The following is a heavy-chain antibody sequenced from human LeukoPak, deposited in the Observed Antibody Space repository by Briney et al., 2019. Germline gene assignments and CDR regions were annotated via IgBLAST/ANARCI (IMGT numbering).Heavy chain of an antibody. J-gene: IGHJ5*02. CDR2: MYYSGST. D-gene: IGHD2-2*01. CDR1: GGSISSYY. Sequence: PSETLSLTCTVSGGSISSYYWSWIRQPPGKGLEWIGYMYYSGSTNYNPSLKSRVTISIDTSKNQFSLKLSSVTAADTAVYYCARKYCSTTNCSPFDPWGQGTLVTVSS. V-gene: IGHV4-59*01. CDR3: ARKYCSTTNCSPFDP.